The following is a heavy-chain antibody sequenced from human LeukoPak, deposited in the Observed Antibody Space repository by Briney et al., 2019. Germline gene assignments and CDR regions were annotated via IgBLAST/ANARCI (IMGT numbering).Heavy chain of an antibody. Sequence: GGSLRLSCAASVFTFSSYAMSWVRQAPGKGLEWVSAISGSGGSTYYADSVKGRFTISRDNAKNSLYLQMNSLRAEDTALYYCAKGLGVIKLGAAFDIWGQGTMVTVSS. J-gene: IGHJ3*02. V-gene: IGHV3-23*01. D-gene: IGHD3-22*01. CDR1: VFTFSSYA. CDR2: ISGSGGST. CDR3: AKGLGVIKLGAAFDI.